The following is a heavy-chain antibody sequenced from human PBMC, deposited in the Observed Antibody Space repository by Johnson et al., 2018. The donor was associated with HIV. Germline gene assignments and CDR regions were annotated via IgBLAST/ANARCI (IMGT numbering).Heavy chain of an antibody. Sequence: VQLVESGGGLVQPGGSLRLSCAASGFTVISNYMSWVRQAPGKGLEWVSVLYSDGGTYYADSVKGRFTISRDNSKNTLYLQMNSLRADDTSVYYCAREGSWYCSGGSCYGAFDIWGQGTMVTVSS. CDR3: AREGSWYCSGGSCYGAFDI. CDR2: LYSDGGT. V-gene: IGHV3-66*02. CDR1: GFTVISNY. D-gene: IGHD2-15*01. J-gene: IGHJ3*02.